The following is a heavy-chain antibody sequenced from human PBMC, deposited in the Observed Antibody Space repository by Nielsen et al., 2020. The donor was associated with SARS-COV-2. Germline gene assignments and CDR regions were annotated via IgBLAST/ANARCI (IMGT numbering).Heavy chain of an antibody. CDR2: ISGSGGST. V-gene: IGHV3-23*01. CDR3: AKALKGRYFDL. Sequence: GESLKISCAASGFTFSRYAMSWVRQAPGKGLEWVSGISGSGGSTNYADSVKGRFTIPRDTSENTLYLQMNSLRAEDTAVYYCAKALKGRYFDLWGRGTLVTVSS. CDR1: GFTFSRYA. J-gene: IGHJ2*01. D-gene: IGHD2-8*01.